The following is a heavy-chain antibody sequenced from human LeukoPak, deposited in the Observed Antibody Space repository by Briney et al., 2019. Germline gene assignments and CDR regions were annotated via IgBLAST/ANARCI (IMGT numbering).Heavy chain of an antibody. D-gene: IGHD3-9*01. J-gene: IGHJ6*02. V-gene: IGHV3-33*01. CDR2: IWYDGSNK. CDR3: ARDQIGDILTGYYFYYYYGMDV. CDR1: GFTFSSYG. Sequence: GGSLRLSCAASGFTFSSYGMHWVRQAPGKGLEWVAVIWYDGSNKYYADSVKGRFTISRDNSKNTLYLQMNSLRAKDTAVYYCARDQIGDILTGYYFYYYYGMDVWGQGTAVTVSS.